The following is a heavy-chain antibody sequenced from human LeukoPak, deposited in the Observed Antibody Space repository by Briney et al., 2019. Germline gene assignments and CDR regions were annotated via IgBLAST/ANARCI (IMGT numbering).Heavy chain of an antibody. V-gene: IGHV1-3*03. J-gene: IGHJ4*02. CDR2: INPANGYA. Sequence: PRASVKVSCKASGYTFTTYAMHWVRQAPGQTLEWLGWINPANGYAKYSQELQGRVTITRDTSASAAYLELSSLRSEDTAVYYCAIRDGYRDYWGQGTLVTVSS. CDR1: GYTFTTYA. CDR3: AIRDGYRDY. D-gene: IGHD5-24*01.